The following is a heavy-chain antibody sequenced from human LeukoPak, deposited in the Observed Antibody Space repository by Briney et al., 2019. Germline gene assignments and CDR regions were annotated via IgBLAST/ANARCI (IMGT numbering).Heavy chain of an antibody. D-gene: IGHD3-10*01. V-gene: IGHV1-69*05. J-gene: IGHJ4*02. Sequence: SVKVSCKASGGTFSSYAISWVRQAPGQGLEWMGGIIPIFGTANYAQKFQGRVTITTDESTSTAYMELSSLRSEDTAVYYCASAGGSGRGDPFFDYWGQGTLITVSS. CDR1: GGTFSSYA. CDR3: ASAGGSGRGDPFFDY. CDR2: IIPIFGTA.